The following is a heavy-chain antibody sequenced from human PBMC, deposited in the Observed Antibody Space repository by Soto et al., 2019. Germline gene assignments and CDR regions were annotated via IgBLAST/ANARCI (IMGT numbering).Heavy chain of an antibody. Sequence: SETLSLTCTVSGGSINSGDYYWTWVRQPPGKGLEWIGNIFHSGSTYYTPSLQSRVTISLDTSKNHFSLKLSSVTPADTAVYYCARDRYYGSGTYYNFYSGMDVWGQGTTVTVSS. CDR2: IFHSGST. CDR3: ARDRYYGSGTYYNFYSGMDV. J-gene: IGHJ6*02. V-gene: IGHV4-30-4*01. D-gene: IGHD3-10*01. CDR1: GGSINSGDYY.